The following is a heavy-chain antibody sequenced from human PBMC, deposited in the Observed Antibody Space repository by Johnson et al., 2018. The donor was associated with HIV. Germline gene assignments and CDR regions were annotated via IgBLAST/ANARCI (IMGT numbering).Heavy chain of an antibody. V-gene: IGHV3-15*01. CDR1: ALSFSSYA. J-gene: IGHJ3*02. Sequence: VQLVESGGGVVQPGRSLRLSCPSALSFSSYAMHWVRQAPGKGLEWVGRIKSKTDGGTTDHAAPVKGRFSISRDDSKNTLYLQMNSLKTEDTAVYYCATGFGPAFDIWGQGTMVTVSS. CDR3: ATGFGPAFDI. D-gene: IGHD3-16*01. CDR2: IKSKTDGGTT.